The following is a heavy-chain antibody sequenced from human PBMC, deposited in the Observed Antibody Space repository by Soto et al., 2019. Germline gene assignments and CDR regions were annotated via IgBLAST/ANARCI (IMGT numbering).Heavy chain of an antibody. J-gene: IGHJ5*02. Sequence: EVQLVESGGGLVQPGGSLRLSCAASGFTFSSYWMSWVRQAPGKGLEWVANIKQDGSEKYYVDSVKGRFTISRDNAKNSLYLHMNSLRAEDTAVYYCARDIAVAANWFDPWGQGTLVTVSS. CDR2: IKQDGSEK. D-gene: IGHD6-19*01. CDR3: ARDIAVAANWFDP. V-gene: IGHV3-7*01. CDR1: GFTFSSYW.